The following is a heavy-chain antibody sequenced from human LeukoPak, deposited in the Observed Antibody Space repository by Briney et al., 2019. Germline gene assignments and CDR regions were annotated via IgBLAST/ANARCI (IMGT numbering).Heavy chain of an antibody. CDR1: GGTFSSYA. D-gene: IGHD1-26*01. CDR2: ISGSGGST. Sequence: EASVKVSCKASGGTFSSYAMSWVRQAPGKGLEWVSAISGSGGSTYYADSVKGRFTISRDNSKNTLYLQMNSLRAEDTAVYYCAKAPIVGATTGRYYFDYWGQGTLVTVSS. J-gene: IGHJ4*02. V-gene: IGHV3-23*01. CDR3: AKAPIVGATTGRYYFDY.